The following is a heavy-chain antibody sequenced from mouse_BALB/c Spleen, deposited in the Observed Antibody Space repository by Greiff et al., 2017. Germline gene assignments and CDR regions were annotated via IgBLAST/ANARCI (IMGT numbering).Heavy chain of an antibody. V-gene: IGHV8-8*01. Sequence: QVTLNVSGPGILQPSQTLSLTCSFSGFSLSTSGMGVGWIRQPSGKGLEWLAHIWWDDDKRYNPALKGRLTISKDTSSNQVVLKIASVDTADTATDYCARIGCTTVGADYWGQGTTRTVSS. CDR1: GFSLSTSGMG. CDR3: ARIGCTTVGADY. J-gene: IGHJ2*01. D-gene: IGHD1-1*01. CDR2: IWWDDDK.